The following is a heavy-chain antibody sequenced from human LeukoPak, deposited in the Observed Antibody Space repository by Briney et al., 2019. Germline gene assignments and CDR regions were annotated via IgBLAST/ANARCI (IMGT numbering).Heavy chain of an antibody. V-gene: IGHV4-61*02. D-gene: IGHD3-10*01. CDR1: GDSISSGDYY. J-gene: IGHJ5*02. CDR2: ISSSGST. CDR3: ARGALPDYYGSGSYFP. Sequence: ASETLSLTCTVSGDSISSGDYYWSWIRQPAGKGLEWIGRISSSGSTNYNPSLKSRVTISVDTSKNQFSLKLSSVTAADTAVYYCARGALPDYYGSGSYFPWGQGTLVTVSS.